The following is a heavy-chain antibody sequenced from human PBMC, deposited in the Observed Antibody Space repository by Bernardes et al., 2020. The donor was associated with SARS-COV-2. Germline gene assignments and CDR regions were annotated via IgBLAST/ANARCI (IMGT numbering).Heavy chain of an antibody. Sequence: GECLMSSCHGSGYIFTHFFISWVLPIPGGVLEWMSNIYPSDSNTNYSPSFQGHVTVSADKSISTAYLQWSSLRASDTAMYYCARTIYTTAVGPRNAFDIWGKGTMVTVSS. CDR2: IYPSDSNT. J-gene: IGHJ3*02. D-gene: IGHD1-1*01. CDR3: ARTIYTTAVGPRNAFDI. CDR1: GYIFTHFF. V-gene: IGHV5-10-1*01.